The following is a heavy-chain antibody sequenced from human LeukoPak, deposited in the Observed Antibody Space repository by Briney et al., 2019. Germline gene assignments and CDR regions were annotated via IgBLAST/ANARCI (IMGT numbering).Heavy chain of an antibody. J-gene: IGHJ4*02. V-gene: IGHV4-59*08. CDR1: GGSISGYY. Sequence: SETLSLTCTVSGGSISGYYWNWIRQPPGKGLEWIGYIHYSGSTNYNPSLKSRFTISVDTSKNQFSLKLSSVTAADTALYFCASAVDFWSGYYRYWGQGTLVTVSS. CDR2: IHYSGST. D-gene: IGHD3-3*01. CDR3: ASAVDFWSGYYRY.